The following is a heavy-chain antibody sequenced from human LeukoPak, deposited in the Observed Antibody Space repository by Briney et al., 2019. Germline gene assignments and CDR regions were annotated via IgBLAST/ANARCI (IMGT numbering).Heavy chain of an antibody. V-gene: IGHV3-48*01. CDR1: GLTFSDYS. J-gene: IGHJ4*02. Sequence: GGSLRLSCTASGLTFSDYSMNWVRQAPGKGLEWVSYISSTGNPRHYAESVEGRFTISRDNAKNSLYLQMNSLRAEDTAVYYCARVGYSYGSACDYWGQGTLVTVSS. D-gene: IGHD5-18*01. CDR3: ARVGYSYGSACDY. CDR2: ISSTGNPR.